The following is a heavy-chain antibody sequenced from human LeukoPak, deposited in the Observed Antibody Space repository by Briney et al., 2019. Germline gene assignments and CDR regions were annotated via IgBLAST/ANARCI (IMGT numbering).Heavy chain of an antibody. Sequence: SVKVSCKASGGTFSSYAISWVRQAPGQGLEWMGRIIPILGIANYAQKFQGRVTITADKSTSTAYMELSSLRSEDTAVYYCARGPNRSGYYYYGMVVWGQGTTVTVSS. J-gene: IGHJ6*02. CDR1: GGTFSSYA. V-gene: IGHV1-69*04. CDR3: ARGPNRSGYYYYGMVV. D-gene: IGHD1-14*01. CDR2: IIPILGIA.